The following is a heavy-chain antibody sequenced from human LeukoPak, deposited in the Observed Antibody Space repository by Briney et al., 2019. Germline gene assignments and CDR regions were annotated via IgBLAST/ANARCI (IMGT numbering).Heavy chain of an antibody. CDR1: GYTFTGYY. D-gene: IGHD3-22*01. J-gene: IGHJ4*02. V-gene: IGHV1-2*06. Sequence: ASVKVSCKASGYTFTGYYMHWVRQAPGQGLEWMGRINPNSGGTNYAQKFRGRVTMTRDTSISTAYMELSRLRSDDTAVYYCARGTYYYDSSGYYSLEYWGQGTLVTVS. CDR3: ARGTYYYDSSGYYSLEY. CDR2: INPNSGGT.